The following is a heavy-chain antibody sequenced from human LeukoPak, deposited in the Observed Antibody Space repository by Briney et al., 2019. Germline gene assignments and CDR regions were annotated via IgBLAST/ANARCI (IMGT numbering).Heavy chain of an antibody. J-gene: IGHJ3*02. CDR1: GGSISSYY. CDR2: IYYSGST. V-gene: IGHV4-59*01. CDR3: AREKPPRDYGAPLGAFDI. Sequence: SETLSLTCTVSGGSISSYYWSWIRQPPGKGLEWIGYIYYSGSTNYNPSLKSRVTISVDTSKNQFYLKLSSVTAEDTAVYYCAREKPPRDYGAPLGAFDIWGQGTMVTVSS. D-gene: IGHD4-17*01.